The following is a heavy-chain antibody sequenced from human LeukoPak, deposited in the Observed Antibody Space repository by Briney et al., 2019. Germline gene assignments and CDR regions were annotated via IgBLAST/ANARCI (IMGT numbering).Heavy chain of an antibody. CDR2: MNPNSGNT. D-gene: IGHD3-3*01. CDR3: ARFRIGYWSRYAFDI. CDR1: GYTFTGYF. V-gene: IGHV1-8*02. J-gene: IGHJ3*02. Sequence: VASVKVSCKASGYTFTGYFIHWVRQAPGQGLEWMGWMNPNSGNTGYAQKFQGRVTMTRNTSISTAYMELSSLRSEDTAVYYCARFRIGYWSRYAFDIWGQGTMVTVSS.